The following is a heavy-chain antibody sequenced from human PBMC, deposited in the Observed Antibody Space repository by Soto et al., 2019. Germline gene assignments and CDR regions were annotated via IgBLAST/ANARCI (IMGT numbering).Heavy chain of an antibody. V-gene: IGHV4-34*01. CDR3: ASTIYPYYYYMDV. D-gene: IGHD3-3*01. CDR2: INHSGST. CDR1: GGSFSGYY. J-gene: IGHJ6*03. Sequence: SETLSLTCAVYGGSFSGYYWSWIRQPPGKGLEWIGEINHSGSTNYNPSLKSRVTISVDTSKNQFSLKLSSVTAADTAVYYCASTIYPYYYYMDVWGKGTTVTVSS.